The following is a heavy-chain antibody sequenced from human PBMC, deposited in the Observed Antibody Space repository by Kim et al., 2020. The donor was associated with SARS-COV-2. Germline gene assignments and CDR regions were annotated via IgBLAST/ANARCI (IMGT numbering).Heavy chain of an antibody. CDR3: AKYFGTVTTGYYYGMDV. J-gene: IGHJ6*02. V-gene: IGHV3-23*01. Sequence: GGSLRLSCAASGFTFSSYAMSWVRQAPGKGLEWVSAISGSGGSTYYADSVKGRFTISRDNSKNTLYLQMNSLRAEDTAVYYCAKYFGTVTTGYYYGMDVWGQGTTVTVSS. CDR1: GFTFSSYA. CDR2: ISGSGGST. D-gene: IGHD4-17*01.